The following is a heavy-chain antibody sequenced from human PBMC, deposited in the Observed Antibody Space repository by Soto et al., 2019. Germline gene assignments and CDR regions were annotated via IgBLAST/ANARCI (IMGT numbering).Heavy chain of an antibody. D-gene: IGHD2-21*01. Sequence: QVQLQQWGAGLLKPSETLSLTCAVYGGSFSGYYWSGIRQPPGKGLEGIGEINHSGSTNYNPSLKSRVTISVDTSKNQCSLKLSSVTAADTAVYYCARGRVRRPFDPWGQGTLVTVSS. CDR2: INHSGST. J-gene: IGHJ5*02. V-gene: IGHV4-34*01. CDR3: ARGRVRRPFDP. CDR1: GGSFSGYY.